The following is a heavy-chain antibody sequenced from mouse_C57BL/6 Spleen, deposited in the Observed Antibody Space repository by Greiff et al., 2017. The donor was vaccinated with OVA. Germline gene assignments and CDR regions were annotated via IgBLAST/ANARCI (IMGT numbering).Heavy chain of an antibody. CDR1: GFSLTSYG. CDR3: AKDFIAGIYYAMDY. Sequence: VQLQQSGPGLVQPSQSLSITCTVSGFSLTSYGVHWVRQSPGKGLEWLGVIWRGGSTDYNAAFMSRLSITKDNSKSQVFFKMNSLQADDTAIYYWAKDFIAGIYYAMDYWGQGTSVTVSS. V-gene: IGHV2-5*01. D-gene: IGHD1-1*01. CDR2: IWRGGST. J-gene: IGHJ4*01.